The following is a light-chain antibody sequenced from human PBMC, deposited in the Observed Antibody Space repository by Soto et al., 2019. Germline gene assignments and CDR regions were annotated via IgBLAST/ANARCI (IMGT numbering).Light chain of an antibody. CDR2: AAS. V-gene: IGKV1-39*01. CDR1: HSISNS. J-gene: IGKJ4*01. Sequence: DIQMTQSPSSLSASVGDRVTITCRASHSISNSLNWYQQKQGRAPKVLIYAASNLQSGVPSRFSGSGSGTDFTLTISGLQPEDFATYYCQHSYTTPSFGGGTKVDIK. CDR3: QHSYTTPS.